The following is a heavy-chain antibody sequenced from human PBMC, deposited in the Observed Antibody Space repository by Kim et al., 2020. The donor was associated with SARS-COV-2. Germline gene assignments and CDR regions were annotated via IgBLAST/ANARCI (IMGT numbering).Heavy chain of an antibody. Sequence: ASVKVSCKASGYTFTSYDINWVRQATGQGLEWMGWMNPNSGNTGYAQKFQGRVTMTRNTSISTAYMELSSLRSEDTAVYYCARGTHCSSTSCPPDYYYMDVWGKGPRVTVSS. J-gene: IGHJ6*03. V-gene: IGHV1-8*01. CDR2: MNPNSGNT. CDR1: GYTFTSYD. CDR3: ARGTHCSSTSCPPDYYYMDV. D-gene: IGHD2-2*01.